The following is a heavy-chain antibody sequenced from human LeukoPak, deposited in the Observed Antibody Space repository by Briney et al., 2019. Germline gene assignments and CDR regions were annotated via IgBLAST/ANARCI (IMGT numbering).Heavy chain of an antibody. V-gene: IGHV3-21*01. CDR3: ARAGGSTVPHSDY. Sequence: GGSLRLSCAASGFTFSSYSMNWIRQAPGKGLEWVSSISSSTSYIYYADSVKGRFTISKDNAKNSLYLQMNSLRAEDTAVYYCARAGGSTVPHSDYWGQETLVTVSS. D-gene: IGHD4-17*01. CDR2: ISSSTSYI. J-gene: IGHJ4*02. CDR1: GFTFSSYS.